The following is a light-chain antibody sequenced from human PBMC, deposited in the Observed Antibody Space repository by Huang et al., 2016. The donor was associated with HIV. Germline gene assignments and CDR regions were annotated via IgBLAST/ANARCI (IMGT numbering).Light chain of an antibody. CDR3: QQYNNWPRT. CDR2: GES. J-gene: IGKJ3*01. Sequence: EIVMTQSPATLSVAPGERATLSCRASQSVTGNLAWYQQKPGQDPRLLIYGESTRATGNAARVKSSGSGTEFTLTINSLQSEDFAVYYCQQYNNWPRTFGPGTKVDVK. CDR1: QSVTGN. V-gene: IGKV3-15*01.